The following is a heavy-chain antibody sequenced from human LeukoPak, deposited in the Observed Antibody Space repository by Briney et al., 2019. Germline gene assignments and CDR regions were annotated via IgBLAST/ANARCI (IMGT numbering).Heavy chain of an antibody. CDR2: INTDGTVT. J-gene: IGHJ4*02. CDR1: GFTFSKYW. D-gene: IGHD6-19*01. Sequence: PGGSLRLSCAASGFTFSKYWMLWVRQAPGKGLESVSRINTDGTVTTYADSVKGRFTVSRDNADNTLFLQVNRVRDEDTAVYYCATKQWLAPPPDSWGQGTPVTVSS. V-gene: IGHV3-74*01. CDR3: ATKQWLAPPPDS.